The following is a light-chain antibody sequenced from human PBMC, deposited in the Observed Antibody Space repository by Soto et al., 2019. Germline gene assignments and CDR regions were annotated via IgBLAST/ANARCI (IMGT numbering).Light chain of an antibody. CDR2: GAS. CDR3: QQRSSWPPIT. V-gene: IGKV3D-20*02. Sequence: PGERATLSCRASQTISSRYLTWYQQKSGQVPRLLIYGASSRATGIPDRFSGSGSGTDFTLTISSLEPKDFAIYYCQQRSSWPPITFGQGTRLEIK. CDR1: QTISSRY. J-gene: IGKJ5*01.